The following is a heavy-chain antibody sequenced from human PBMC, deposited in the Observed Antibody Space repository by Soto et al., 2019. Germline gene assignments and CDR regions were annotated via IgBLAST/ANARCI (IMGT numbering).Heavy chain of an antibody. CDR2: ISSSSSYI. CDR1: GFTSSSYS. V-gene: IGHV3-21*01. Sequence: GGSLRLSCAASGFTSSSYSMNWVRQAPGKGLEWVSSISSSSSYIYYADSVKGRFTISRDNAKNSLYLQMNSLRAEDTAVYYCARKMAAAIDAFDIWGQGTMVTVSS. D-gene: IGHD6-13*01. J-gene: IGHJ3*02. CDR3: ARKMAAAIDAFDI.